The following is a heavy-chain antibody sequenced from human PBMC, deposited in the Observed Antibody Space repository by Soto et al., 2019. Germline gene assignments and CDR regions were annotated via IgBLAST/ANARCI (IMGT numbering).Heavy chain of an antibody. Sequence: GGSLRLSCAASGFTLSSYAIHWVRQAPGKGLEWVTVISKGGSNLYFADSVKGRFTISSDNSKNTLYLQMNSLRSEDTAVYCCAREVEYTSAFGISSSFDYWGQGTLVTVSS. CDR2: ISKGGSNL. D-gene: IGHD6-19*01. J-gene: IGHJ4*02. V-gene: IGHV3-30-3*01. CDR1: GFTLSSYA. CDR3: AREVEYTSAFGISSSFDY.